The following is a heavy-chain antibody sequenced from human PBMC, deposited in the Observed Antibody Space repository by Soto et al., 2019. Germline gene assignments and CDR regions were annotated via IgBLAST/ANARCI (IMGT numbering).Heavy chain of an antibody. CDR3: AKDPVVWRGTHYYYYGMDV. D-gene: IGHD3-3*01. Sequence: EVQLLESGGGLVQPGGSLRLSCAASGFTFSSYAMSWVRQAPGKGLEWVSAISGGGGSTYYADSVKGRFTISRDNSKNTLYLQMNSLRAEDTAVYYCAKDPVVWRGTHYYYYGMDVWGQGTTVTVSS. J-gene: IGHJ6*02. V-gene: IGHV3-23*01. CDR2: ISGGGGST. CDR1: GFTFSSYA.